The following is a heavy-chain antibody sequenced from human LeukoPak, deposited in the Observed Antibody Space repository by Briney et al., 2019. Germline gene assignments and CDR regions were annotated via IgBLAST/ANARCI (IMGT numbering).Heavy chain of an antibody. CDR3: ATDHYYGSGSYYNDYYYGMDV. CDR2: FDPEDGET. D-gene: IGHD3-10*01. J-gene: IGHJ6*02. Sequence: ASVKVSCKVSGYTLTELSMHWVRQAPGKGLEWMGGFDPEDGETIYAQKFQGRVTMTEDTSTDTAYMELSSLRSEDTAVYYCATDHYYGSGSYYNDYYYGMDVWGQGTTVTVSS. CDR1: GYTLTELS. V-gene: IGHV1-24*01.